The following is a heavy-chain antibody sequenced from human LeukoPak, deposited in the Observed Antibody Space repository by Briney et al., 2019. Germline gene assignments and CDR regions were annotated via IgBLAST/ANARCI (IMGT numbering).Heavy chain of an antibody. D-gene: IGHD2-15*01. CDR1: GFTFSSYS. Sequence: GGSLRLSCAASGFTFSSYSMNWVRRAPGKGLEWVSSISSSSSYIYYADSVEGRFTISRDNAKNSLYLQMNSLRAEDTAVYYCARAYCSGGSCYPFDYWGQGTLVTVSS. CDR2: ISSSSSYI. V-gene: IGHV3-21*01. CDR3: ARAYCSGGSCYPFDY. J-gene: IGHJ4*02.